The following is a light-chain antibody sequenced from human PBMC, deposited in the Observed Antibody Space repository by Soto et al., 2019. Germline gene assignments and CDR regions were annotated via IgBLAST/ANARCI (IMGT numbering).Light chain of an antibody. V-gene: IGKV1-9*01. CDR2: ATA. CDR3: QQYRSWPRT. J-gene: IGKJ1*01. Sequence: DIEMTQSPSSLSASVGDRVTITCRASQTVSNYLAWYQQQSGKAPKLLIYATATLQSGVPARFSGRGSGAEFTLTISSLQSEDFAVYYCQQYRSWPRTFGQGTKVDI. CDR1: QTVSNY.